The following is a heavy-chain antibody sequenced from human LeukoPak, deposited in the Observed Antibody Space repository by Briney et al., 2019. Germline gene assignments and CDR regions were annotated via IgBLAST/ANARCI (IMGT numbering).Heavy chain of an antibody. J-gene: IGHJ4*02. D-gene: IGHD3-10*01. Sequence: SETLSPTCTVSSGSISSYYWSWIRQPPGKGLEWIGDIYYSGSTNYNPSLKSRVTISVDTSKNQFSLRLSSVTAADTAVYYSAKLASGRYGPLTPFDYWGQGTLVTVSS. V-gene: IGHV4-59*08. CDR2: IYYSGST. CDR3: AKLASGRYGPLTPFDY. CDR1: SGSISSYY.